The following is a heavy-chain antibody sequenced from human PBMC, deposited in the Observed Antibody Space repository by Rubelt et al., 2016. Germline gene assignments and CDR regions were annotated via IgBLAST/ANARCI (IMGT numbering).Heavy chain of an antibody. Sequence: QVQLVQSGAEVKKPGASVKVSCKASGYTFTSYAMHWVRQAPGQRLEWMGWINAGNGNTKYSQKFQGRVTMTRDTSTSTVYMELSSLRSEDTAVYYCARNHYSSSWYLNPWGQGTLVTVSS. CDR2: INAGNGNT. V-gene: IGHV1-3*01. CDR3: ARNHYSSSWYLNP. D-gene: IGHD6-13*01. CDR1: GYTFTSYA. J-gene: IGHJ5*02.